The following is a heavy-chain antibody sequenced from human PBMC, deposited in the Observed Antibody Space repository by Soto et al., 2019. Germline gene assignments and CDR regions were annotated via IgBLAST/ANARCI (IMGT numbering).Heavy chain of an antibody. CDR2: IYYSGST. J-gene: IGHJ4*02. CDR3: ARATQTVVAATFDY. Sequence: SETLSLTCTVSGGSISSYYWSWIRQPPGKGLEWIGYIYYSGSTNYNPSLKSRVTISVDTSKNQFSLKLSPVTAADTAVYYCARATQTVVAATFDYWGQGTLVTVSS. V-gene: IGHV4-59*01. CDR1: GGSISSYY. D-gene: IGHD2-15*01.